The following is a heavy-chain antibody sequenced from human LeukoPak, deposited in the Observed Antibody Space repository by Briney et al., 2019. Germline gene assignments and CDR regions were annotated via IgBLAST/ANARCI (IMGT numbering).Heavy chain of an antibody. J-gene: IGHJ2*01. V-gene: IGHV3-7*03. CDR1: GFTFPDYC. Sequence: GGSLRLSCAASGFTFPDYCMTWVRQAPGKGLEWVANIRQNGRETDYVHSVKGRFTISRDNAENSLFLQMNSLRAEDTAVYYCARDQIAARPYWYFDLWGRGTLVTVSS. D-gene: IGHD6-6*01. CDR2: IRQNGRET. CDR3: ARDQIAARPYWYFDL.